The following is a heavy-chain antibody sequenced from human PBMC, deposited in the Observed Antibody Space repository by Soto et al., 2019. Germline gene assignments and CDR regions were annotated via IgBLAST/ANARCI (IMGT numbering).Heavy chain of an antibody. CDR3: VRRVSGNYDY. J-gene: IGHJ4*02. CDR1: GFTFCSYD. CDR2: ISSNGGTT. D-gene: IGHD1-7*01. Sequence: PGGSLRLSCVASGFTFCSYDMHWVRQAPGKGLEYVSSISSNGGTTYYGNSVKGRFTISRDNSKNTLYLQMGSLRAEDMAVYYCVRRVSGNYDYWGQGTLVTVSS. V-gene: IGHV3-64*01.